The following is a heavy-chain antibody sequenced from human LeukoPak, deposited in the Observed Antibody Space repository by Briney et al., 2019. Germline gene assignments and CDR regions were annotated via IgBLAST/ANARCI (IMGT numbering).Heavy chain of an antibody. V-gene: IGHV3-72*01. CDR1: GFTFSDHY. CDR2: IRNKANNYTT. CDR3: AFLFY. Sequence: GGSLRLSCAASGFTFSDHYMGWVRQAPGRGLEWVGRIRNKANNYTTEYAASVKGRFTISRDDSKNSMYLQMNSLKTEDTAVYYCAFLFYWGQGTLVTVSS. D-gene: IGHD3-3*01. J-gene: IGHJ4*02.